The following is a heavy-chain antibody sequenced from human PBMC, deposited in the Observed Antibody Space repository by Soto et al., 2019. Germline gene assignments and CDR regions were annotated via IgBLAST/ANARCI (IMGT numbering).Heavy chain of an antibody. J-gene: IGHJ4*02. CDR1: GGSISSSTYS. CDR3: ARDRLGSGRYDY. Sequence: SETLSLTCAVSGGSISSSTYSWNWIRQPPGKGLEWIGYIYHSGSTSYNPSLNSRVTISVDRSKNQFSLRLNSVTAADTAVYYCARDRLGSGRYDYWGQGTLVTVSS. CDR2: IYHSGST. D-gene: IGHD1-26*01. V-gene: IGHV4-30-2*01.